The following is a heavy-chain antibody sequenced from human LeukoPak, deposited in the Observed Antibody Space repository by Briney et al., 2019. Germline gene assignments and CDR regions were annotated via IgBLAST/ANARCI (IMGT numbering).Heavy chain of an antibody. CDR2: ISYDGSNK. V-gene: IGHV3-30-3*01. CDR3: ARMYYDFWSGRHYYYGMDG. J-gene: IGHJ6*02. CDR1: GFTFSSYA. Sequence: GGSLRLSCAASGFTFSSYAMHWVRQAPGKGLEWVAVISYDGSNKYYADSVKGRFTISRDNSKNTLYLQMNSLRAEDTAVYYCARMYYDFWSGRHYYYGMDGWGQGTTVTVSS. D-gene: IGHD3-3*01.